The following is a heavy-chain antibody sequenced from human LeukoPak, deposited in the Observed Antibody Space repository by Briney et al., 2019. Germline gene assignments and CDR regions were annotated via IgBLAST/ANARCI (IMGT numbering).Heavy chain of an antibody. J-gene: IGHJ4*02. CDR3: TRGGFGSGWEFDC. Sequence: ASVTVSCKASGYTFTGYYMHWVRQAPGQGLEWMGWINPNNGGTSYAQKFQGRVTMTRDTSISTAYMDLTSLRFDDTAMYYCTRGGFGSGWEFDCWGQGTLVSVSS. CDR2: INPNNGGT. V-gene: IGHV1-2*02. CDR1: GYTFTGYY. D-gene: IGHD6-19*01.